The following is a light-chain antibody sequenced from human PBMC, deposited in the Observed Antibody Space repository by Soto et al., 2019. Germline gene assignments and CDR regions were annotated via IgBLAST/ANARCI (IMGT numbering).Light chain of an antibody. CDR3: SSYTSRSTPREV. J-gene: IGLJ1*01. CDR1: SSDVGGYNY. Sequence: QSVLTQPASVSGAPGQAITISCTGTSSDVGGYNYVSWYQQHPGKAPKLTIYDVSNRPSGVSNRFSGSKSGNTASLTISGLQAEDEADYYCSSYTSRSTPREVFGTGTKVTVL. V-gene: IGLV2-14*01. CDR2: DVS.